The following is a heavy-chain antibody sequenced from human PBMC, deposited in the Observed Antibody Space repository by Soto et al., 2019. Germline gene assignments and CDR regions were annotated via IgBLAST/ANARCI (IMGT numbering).Heavy chain of an antibody. CDR1: GYTFTGHD. J-gene: IGHJ4*02. V-gene: IGHV1-2*02. Sequence: ASVKVSCKASGYTFTGHDLHWVRQAPGQGLEGMGWIKANGGATKYARKFQGRVTMTRDTSTTTAYLELNSLRSDDTAVYFCARVGSYSDGSSYPYWGQGTLVTVSS. CDR3: ARVGSYSDGSSYPY. CDR2: IKANGGAT. D-gene: IGHD6-6*01.